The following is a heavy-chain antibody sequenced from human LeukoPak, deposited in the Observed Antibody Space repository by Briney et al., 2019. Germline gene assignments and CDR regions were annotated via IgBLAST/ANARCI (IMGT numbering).Heavy chain of an antibody. D-gene: IGHD2-2*01. CDR2: ISSSSSYI. CDR1: GFTFSSYS. V-gene: IGHV3-21*01. Sequence: GGSLRLSCAASGFTFSSYSMNWVRQAPGKGLEWVSSISSSSSYIYYADSVKGRFTISRDNAKNSLYLQMNSLRAKDTAVYYCARDPGYCSSTSCYEGAFDIWGQGTMVTVSS. J-gene: IGHJ3*02. CDR3: ARDPGYCSSTSCYEGAFDI.